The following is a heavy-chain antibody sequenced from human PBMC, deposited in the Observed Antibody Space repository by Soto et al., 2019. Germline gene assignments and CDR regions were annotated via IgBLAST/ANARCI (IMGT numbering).Heavy chain of an antibody. V-gene: IGHV3-48*02. D-gene: IGHD1-26*01. J-gene: IGHJ6*02. CDR1: GFTFSSYS. Sequence: PVGSLRLSCAASGFTFSSYSMNWVRQAPGKGLEWVSYISSSSSTIYYADSVKGRFTISRDNAKNSLYLQMNSLRDEDTAVYYCARVSGSYFDYYYYGMDVWGQGTTVTVSS. CDR3: ARVSGSYFDYYYYGMDV. CDR2: ISSSSSTI.